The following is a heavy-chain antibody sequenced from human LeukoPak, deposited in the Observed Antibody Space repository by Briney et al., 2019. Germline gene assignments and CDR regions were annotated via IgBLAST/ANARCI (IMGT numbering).Heavy chain of an antibody. CDR2: VFYSGST. V-gene: IGHV4-59*01. CDR3: GRDGGRFSFGFGY. J-gene: IGHJ4*02. CDR1: GGSISSYY. D-gene: IGHD5-18*01. Sequence: SETLSLTCTVSGGSISSYYWSWIRQPPGKGLEWIGYVFYSGSTNYNPSLKSRVTISVDTSKNQFTLKLSSVTPADTAVYYCGRDGGRFSFGFGYWGQGTLVTVSS.